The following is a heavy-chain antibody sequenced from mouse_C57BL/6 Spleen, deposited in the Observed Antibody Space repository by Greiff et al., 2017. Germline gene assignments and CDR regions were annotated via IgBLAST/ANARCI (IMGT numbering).Heavy chain of an antibody. Sequence: EVKLMESGGDLVKPGGSLKLSCAASGFTFSSYGMSWVRQTPDKRLEWVATISSGGSYTYYPDSVKGRFTISRDNAKNTLYLQMSSLKSEDTAMYYWARSTGTAVFDYWGQGTTLTVSS. J-gene: IGHJ2*01. V-gene: IGHV5-6*01. CDR2: ISSGGSYT. D-gene: IGHD4-1*02. CDR1: GFTFSSYG. CDR3: ARSTGTAVFDY.